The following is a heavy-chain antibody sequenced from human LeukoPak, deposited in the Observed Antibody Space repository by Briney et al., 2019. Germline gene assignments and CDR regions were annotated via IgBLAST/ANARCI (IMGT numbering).Heavy chain of an antibody. D-gene: IGHD3-10*01. CDR1: GFSFNKYA. J-gene: IGHJ4*02. Sequence: GGSLRLSCVGSGFSFNKYAASWVRQAPGKVLEWVAGMTGGGATYHADSVKGRFVISRDNSKNTVYLQMNSLRAEDTALYFCAKDKIVGDGRWDFDYWGQGTLVTVSS. V-gene: IGHV3-23*01. CDR2: MTGGGAT. CDR3: AKDKIVGDGRWDFDY.